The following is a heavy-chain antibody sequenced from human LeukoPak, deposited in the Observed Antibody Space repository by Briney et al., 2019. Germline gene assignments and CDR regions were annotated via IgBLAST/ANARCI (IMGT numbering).Heavy chain of an antibody. CDR1: GFTFSSYW. Sequence: GGCLSLSCSASGFTFSSYWMHWVRQAPGKGLVWVSRINSDGSSTSYADSVKGRFTISRDNAKNTLYLQMNSLRAEDTAVYYCARGGAAMAYYWGQGTLVTVSS. CDR3: ARGGAAMAYY. J-gene: IGHJ4*02. D-gene: IGHD5-18*01. V-gene: IGHV3-74*01. CDR2: INSDGSST.